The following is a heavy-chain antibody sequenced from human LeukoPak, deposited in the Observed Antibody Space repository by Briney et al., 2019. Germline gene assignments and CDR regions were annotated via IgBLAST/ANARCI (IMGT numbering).Heavy chain of an antibody. CDR2: INYSGST. D-gene: IGHD2-8*01. CDR1: GGSISNTYY. Sequence: PSKTLSLTCTVSGGSISNTYYWGWIRQPPGKGLEWIGSINYSGSTYYNPSLKSRVTISIDTSKNQFSLKVSSVTAADTAVYYCARRRFVRGPDVVNPFDYWGQGTLVTVSS. J-gene: IGHJ4*02. CDR3: ARRRFVRGPDVVNPFDY. V-gene: IGHV4-39*01.